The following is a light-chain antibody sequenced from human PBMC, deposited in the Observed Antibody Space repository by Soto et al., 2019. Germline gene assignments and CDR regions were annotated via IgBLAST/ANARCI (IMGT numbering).Light chain of an antibody. CDR3: TSYTSTSTLV. J-gene: IGLJ2*01. CDR1: SNDIGANDY. V-gene: IGLV2-14*01. Sequence: QSALTQPASVSGSPGQSITISCTGTSNDIGANDYVSWYQHHPGQAPKILIYEAANRPSGVSHRFSGSKSGNTASLTISGLQAEDEADYFCTSYTSTSTLVFGGGTKLT. CDR2: EAA.